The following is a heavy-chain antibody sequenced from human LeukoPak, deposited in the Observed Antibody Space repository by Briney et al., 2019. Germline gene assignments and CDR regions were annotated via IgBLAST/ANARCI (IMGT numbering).Heavy chain of an antibody. CDR3: ARAGPDYHFDY. CDR1: GASISGSSHYF. V-gene: IGHV4-61*05. CDR2: IYYSGST. Sequence: SETLSLTCTVSGASISGSSHYFWGWIRQPPGKGLEWIGYIYYSGSTNYNPSLKSRVTISVDTSKNQFSLKLSSVTAADTAVYYCARAGPDYHFDYWGQGTLVTVSS. J-gene: IGHJ4*01. D-gene: IGHD5-12*01.